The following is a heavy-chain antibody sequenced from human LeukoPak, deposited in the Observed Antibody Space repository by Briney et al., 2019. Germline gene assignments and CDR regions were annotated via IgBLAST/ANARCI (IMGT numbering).Heavy chain of an antibody. Sequence: PSETLSLTCAVYGGSFSGYYWSWIRQPPGKGLEWIGEINHSGSTNYNPSLKSRVTISVDTSKNRFSLKLSSVTAADTAVYYCARGITMVRGVPSKYYFDYWGQGTLVTVSS. CDR3: ARGITMVRGVPSKYYFDY. J-gene: IGHJ4*02. D-gene: IGHD3-10*01. CDR1: GGSFSGYY. CDR2: INHSGST. V-gene: IGHV4-34*01.